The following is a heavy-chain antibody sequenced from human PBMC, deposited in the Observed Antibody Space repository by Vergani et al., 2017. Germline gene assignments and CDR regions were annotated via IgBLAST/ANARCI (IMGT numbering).Heavy chain of an antibody. CDR3: AIQRELAFDY. Sequence: QVQLVQSGAEVKKPGSSVKVSCKASGGTFSSYTISWVRQAPGQGLEWMGRSIPILGIANYAQKFQGRVTITADKSTSTAYMELSSLRSEDTAVYYCAIQRELAFDYWGQGTLVTVSS. V-gene: IGHV1-69*02. CDR2: SIPILGIA. D-gene: IGHD1-7*01. J-gene: IGHJ4*02. CDR1: GGTFSSYT.